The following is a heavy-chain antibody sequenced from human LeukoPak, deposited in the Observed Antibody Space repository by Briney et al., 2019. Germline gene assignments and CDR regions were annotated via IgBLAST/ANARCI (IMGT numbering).Heavy chain of an antibody. D-gene: IGHD5-18*01. V-gene: IGHV4-39*01. CDR3: ARHVRGYSFLCACDI. CDR1: GGSISSSSYY. Sequence: SETLSLTCTVSGGSISSSSYYWGWIRQPPGKGLEWIGSIYYSGSTYYNPSLKSRVTISVDTSKNQFSLKLSSVTAADTAVYYCARHVRGYSFLCACDIWGQGTMVTVSS. J-gene: IGHJ3*02. CDR2: IYYSGST.